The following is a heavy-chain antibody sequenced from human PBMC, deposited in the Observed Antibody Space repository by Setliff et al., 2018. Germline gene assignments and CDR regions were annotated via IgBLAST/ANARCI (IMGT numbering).Heavy chain of an antibody. CDR3: ARVGTGSLLDY. CDR1: GYTFNIYP. Sequence: ASVKVSCKASGYTFNIYPIHWVRQAPGQRPEWMGWINTDTGNPTSAQGFTGRFVFSLDTSVSTAYLQISSLKAEDTALYYCARVGTGSLLDYWGQGTLVTVSS. J-gene: IGHJ4*02. V-gene: IGHV7-4-1*02. D-gene: IGHD1-1*01. CDR2: INTDTGNP.